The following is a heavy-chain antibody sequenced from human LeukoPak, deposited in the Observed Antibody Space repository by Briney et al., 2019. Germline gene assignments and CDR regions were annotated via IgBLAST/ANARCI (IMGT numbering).Heavy chain of an antibody. CDR3: ARDLGHERRGGFFES. Sequence: PSETLSLTCSVSGGSISSDYWNWIRQPAGKGLEFIGRIHVSGVTNYSPSLGGRVTMSVDRSKNQFSLNLNSVTDADTAVYYCARDLGHERRGGFFESWGQGTLVTVSS. CDR1: GGSISSDY. CDR2: IHVSGVT. V-gene: IGHV4-4*07. J-gene: IGHJ4*02. D-gene: IGHD1-1*01.